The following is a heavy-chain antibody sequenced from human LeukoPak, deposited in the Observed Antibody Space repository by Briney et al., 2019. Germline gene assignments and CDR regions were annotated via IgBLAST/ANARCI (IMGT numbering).Heavy chain of an antibody. CDR3: ARGTYYSGSGPGSGFDP. Sequence: GGSLRLSCAASGFSVSDYYMNWIRQSPGKGLEWVSHISKKTAIEYADSVKGRFTISRDNANNLLLLQMDSLRPEDTGVYYCARGTYYSGSGPGSGFDPWGHGTPVTVSS. J-gene: IGHJ5*02. D-gene: IGHD3-10*01. CDR2: ISKKTAI. V-gene: IGHV3-11*01. CDR1: GFSVSDYY.